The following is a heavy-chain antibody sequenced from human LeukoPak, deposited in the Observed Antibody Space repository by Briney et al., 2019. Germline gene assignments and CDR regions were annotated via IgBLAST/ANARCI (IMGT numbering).Heavy chain of an antibody. CDR1: GFTFSSYW. D-gene: IGHD6-13*01. Sequence: GGSLRLSCAASGFTFSSYWMSWVRQAPGKGLEWVAVISYDGSNKYYADSVKGRFTISRDNSKNTLYLQMNSLRAVDTAVYYCARDAQRAAAGTLGLDFDYWGQGTLVTVSS. CDR2: ISYDGSNK. J-gene: IGHJ4*02. CDR3: ARDAQRAAAGTLGLDFDY. V-gene: IGHV3-30-3*01.